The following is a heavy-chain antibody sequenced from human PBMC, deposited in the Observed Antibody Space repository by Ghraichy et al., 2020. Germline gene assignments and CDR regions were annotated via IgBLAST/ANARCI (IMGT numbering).Heavy chain of an antibody. CDR2: ISGSGGST. Sequence: GSLRLSCAASGFTFSSYAMSWVRQAPGKGLEWVSAISGSGGSTYYADSVKGRFTISRDNSKNTLYLQMNSLRAEDTAVYYCAKGLYCSGGSCYSGGEYYYYGMDVWGQGTTVTVSS. J-gene: IGHJ6*02. D-gene: IGHD2-15*01. CDR1: GFTFSSYA. V-gene: IGHV3-23*01. CDR3: AKGLYCSGGSCYSGGEYYYYGMDV.